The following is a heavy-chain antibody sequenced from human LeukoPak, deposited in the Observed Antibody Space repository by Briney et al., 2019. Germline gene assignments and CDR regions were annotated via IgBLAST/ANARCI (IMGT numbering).Heavy chain of an antibody. J-gene: IGHJ6*03. CDR3: ARAGYSSGWLYYYYYYMDV. CDR2: IYSCGST. D-gene: IGHD6-19*01. Sequence: GGSLRLSCAASGFTVSSNYMSWVRQAPGKGLEWVSVIYSCGSTYYADSVKGRFTISRDNAKNTLYLQMNSLRAEDTAVYYCARAGYSSGWLYYYYYYMDVWGKGTTVTVSS. CDR1: GFTVSSNY. V-gene: IGHV3-66*03.